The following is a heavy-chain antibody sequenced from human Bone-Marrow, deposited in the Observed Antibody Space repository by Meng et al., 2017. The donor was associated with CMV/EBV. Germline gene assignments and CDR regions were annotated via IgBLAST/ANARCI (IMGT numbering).Heavy chain of an antibody. V-gene: IGHV4-31*02. CDR2: IHSSGST. CDR1: GGSIRSGNFY. D-gene: IGHD1-14*01. Sequence: TVSGGSIRSGNFYWNWIRQHPGKGPEWIGYIHSSGSTYYNPSLKSRLTISVDTSKNQFSLKLFSVTAADTAVYYCAIAGPDVNSCYDYWGQGTLVTVSS. J-gene: IGHJ4*02. CDR3: AIAGPDVNSCYDY.